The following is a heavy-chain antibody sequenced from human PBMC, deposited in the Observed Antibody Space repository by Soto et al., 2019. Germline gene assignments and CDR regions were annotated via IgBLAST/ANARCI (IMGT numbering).Heavy chain of an antibody. V-gene: IGHV3-48*01. CDR1: EFTFSRYC. D-gene: IGHD5-12*01. CDR2: ISSSSSTI. Sequence: HLGGSPRLSCAAPEFTFSRYCMHWVRQAPGKGLEWVSYISSSSSTIYYADSVKGRFTISRDNSRNTLYLQMNSLRAEDTAVYYCAKDVRQDGYWDLDYWGQGT. J-gene: IGHJ4*02. CDR3: AKDVRQDGYWDLDY.